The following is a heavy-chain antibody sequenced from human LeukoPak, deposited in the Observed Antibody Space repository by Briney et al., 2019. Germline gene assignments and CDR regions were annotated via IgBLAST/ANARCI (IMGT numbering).Heavy chain of an antibody. V-gene: IGHV1-18*01. CDR2: ISAYNGNT. D-gene: IGHD4-23*01. CDR1: GYTFTSYG. Sequence: GASVKVSCKASGYTFTSYGISWVRQAPGQGLERMGWISAYNGNTNYAQKLQGRVTMTTDTSTSTAYMELRSLRSDDTAVYYCARDITGDYGGGYGMDVWGQGTTVTVSS. CDR3: ARDITGDYGGGYGMDV. J-gene: IGHJ6*02.